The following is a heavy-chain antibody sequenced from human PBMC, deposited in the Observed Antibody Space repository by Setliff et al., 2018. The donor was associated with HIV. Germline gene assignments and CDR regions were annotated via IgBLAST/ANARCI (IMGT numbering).Heavy chain of an antibody. CDR3: ARVPYRSAWFSGGHDAFDI. Sequence: ASVKVSCKASGYTFTSYGISWLQQAPGQGLEWMGWISGFNGNTKYAQSFQDRVAMTTETATSTAYMEMRSLRSDDTAVYFCARVPYRSAWFSGGHDAFDIWGQGTMVTVSS. V-gene: IGHV1-18*01. D-gene: IGHD6-19*01. CDR2: ISGFNGNT. CDR1: GYTFTSYG. J-gene: IGHJ3*02.